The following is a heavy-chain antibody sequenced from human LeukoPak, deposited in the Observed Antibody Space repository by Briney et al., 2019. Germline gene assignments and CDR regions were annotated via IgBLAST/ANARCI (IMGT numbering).Heavy chain of an antibody. V-gene: IGHV3-21*04. J-gene: IGHJ4*02. CDR2: ISSSSSYI. Sequence: PGGSLRLSCAASGFTFSSYSMNWVRQAPGKGLEWVSSISSSSSYIYYADSVKGRFTISRDNSKNTLYLQMNSLRAEDTAVYYCAKWFGELLQYFDYWGQGTLVTVSS. CDR1: GFTFSSYS. D-gene: IGHD3-10*01. CDR3: AKWFGELLQYFDY.